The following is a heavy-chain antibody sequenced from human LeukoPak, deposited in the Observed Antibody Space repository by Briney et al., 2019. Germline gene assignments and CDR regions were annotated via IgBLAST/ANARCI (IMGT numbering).Heavy chain of an antibody. Sequence: SETLSLTCTVSGGSISSYYWSWIRQPPGKGLEWIGYIYHSGSTNYNPSLKSRVTISVDTSKNQFSLKLSSVTAADTAVYYCARAGGSIAARLDHWGQGTLVTVSS. CDR1: GGSISSYY. CDR3: ARAGGSIAARLDH. CDR2: IYHSGST. D-gene: IGHD6-6*01. V-gene: IGHV4-59*01. J-gene: IGHJ5*02.